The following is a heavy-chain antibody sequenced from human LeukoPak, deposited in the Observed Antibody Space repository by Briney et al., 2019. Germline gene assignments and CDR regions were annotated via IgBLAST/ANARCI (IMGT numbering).Heavy chain of an antibody. CDR1: GGSISSGSYY. CDR2: IYTSGST. D-gene: IGHD4-11*01. V-gene: IGHV4-61*02. J-gene: IGHJ5*02. CDR3: ARDNIQSIITTLEWFDP. Sequence: SETLSLTCTVSGGSISSGSYYWSWIRQPAGKGLEWIGRIYTSGSTNYNPSLKSRVTISVDTSKNQFSLKLSSVTAADTAVYYCARDNIQSIITTLEWFDPWGQGTLVTVSS.